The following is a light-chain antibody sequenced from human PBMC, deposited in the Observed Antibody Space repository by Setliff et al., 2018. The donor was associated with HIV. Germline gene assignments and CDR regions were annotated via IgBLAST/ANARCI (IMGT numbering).Light chain of an antibody. CDR2: RNN. CDR3: AAWDDSLSGFV. Sequence: VLAQPPSASVTPGQRVTISCSGNTSNIGSSYVYWYQQLPGTAPKLLMYRNNQRPSGVPDRFSGSKSGTSASLAISGLRSEDEADYYCAAWDDSLSGFVFGAGTKVTVL. CDR1: TSNIGSSY. V-gene: IGLV1-47*01. J-gene: IGLJ1*01.